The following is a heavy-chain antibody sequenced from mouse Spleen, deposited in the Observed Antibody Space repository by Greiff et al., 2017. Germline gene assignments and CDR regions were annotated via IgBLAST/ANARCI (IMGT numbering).Heavy chain of an antibody. J-gene: IGHJ3*01. CDR2: IDPESGNT. CDR3: ARAEGGGSGLGY. D-gene: IGHD1-1*02. V-gene: IGHV14-1*02. CDR1: GFTFNGYS. Sequence: VQLQQSGAELVRPGASVKLSCKASGFTFNGYSMHWVNQRPEQGLEWIGYIDPESGNTMYHQKFQGKATLTADKSSNTAYLQLSSLTSEDTAVYYCARAEGGGSGLGYWGQGTLITVSA.